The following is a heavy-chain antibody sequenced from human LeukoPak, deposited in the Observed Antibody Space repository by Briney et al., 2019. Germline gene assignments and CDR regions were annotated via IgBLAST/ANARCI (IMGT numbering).Heavy chain of an antibody. V-gene: IGHV4-61*02. D-gene: IGHD3-10*01. CDR2: INSRGST. J-gene: IGHJ5*02. CDR1: GGSISSSDYF. Sequence: SETLSLTCTASGGSISSSDYFWSWIRQPAGKGLEWIGRINSRGSTNYNPSLKSRVTLSVDTSKNQFSLKLTSVTVADTALYYGAGSRGGWFDPWGQGTLVTVSS. CDR3: AGSRGGWFDP.